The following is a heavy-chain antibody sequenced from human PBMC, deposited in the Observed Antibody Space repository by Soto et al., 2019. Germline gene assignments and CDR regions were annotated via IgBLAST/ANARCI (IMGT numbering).Heavy chain of an antibody. Sequence: GGSLRLSCAASGFTFSSYAMSWVRQAPGKGLEWVSAISGSGGSTYYADSVKGRFTISRDNSKNTLYLQTNSLRAEDTAVYYCAKVPQTYYYDSSGHPYYFDYWGQGTLVTVSS. CDR1: GFTFSSYA. V-gene: IGHV3-23*01. D-gene: IGHD3-22*01. J-gene: IGHJ4*02. CDR2: ISGSGGST. CDR3: AKVPQTYYYDSSGHPYYFDY.